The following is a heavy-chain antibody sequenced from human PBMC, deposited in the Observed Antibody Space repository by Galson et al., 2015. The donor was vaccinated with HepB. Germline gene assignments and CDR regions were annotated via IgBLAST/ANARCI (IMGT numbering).Heavy chain of an antibody. CDR1: GFTFSDYP. Sequence: SLRLSCAGSGFTFSDYPMHWVRQAPGKGLEWVAVISFDGSGQSYAGSVKGRFTISRDNSKNTLYLQMNNLRAEDTAVYYCARVREGDYGDYVDSWGQGTLVTVPS. V-gene: IGHV3-30-3*01. J-gene: IGHJ4*02. CDR2: ISFDGSGQ. D-gene: IGHD4-17*01. CDR3: ARVREGDYGDYVDS.